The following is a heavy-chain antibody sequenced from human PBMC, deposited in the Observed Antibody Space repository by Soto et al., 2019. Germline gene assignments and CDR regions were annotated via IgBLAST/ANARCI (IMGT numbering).Heavy chain of an antibody. J-gene: IGHJ4*02. CDR1: VDSISSSIYY. D-gene: IGHD2-21*02. CDR2: IYYSGST. V-gene: IGHV4-39*01. CDR3: ARQRTSVVTQAYFDV. Sequence: SATLSLPCTVTVDSISSSIYYWGWIRQPPGKVLEWIWSIYYSGSTYNNPSLRSRVSMSIDTSKDQFSLKLKYVTAADTALYFCARQRTSVVTQAYFDVWGPGSLVTVSS.